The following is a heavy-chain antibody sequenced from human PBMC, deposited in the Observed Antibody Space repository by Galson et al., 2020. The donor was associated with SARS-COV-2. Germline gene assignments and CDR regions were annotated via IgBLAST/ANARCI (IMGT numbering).Heavy chain of an antibody. CDR3: AKDKSSSGYYGYYYYGMDV. V-gene: IGHV3-43*02. D-gene: IGHD3-22*01. J-gene: IGHJ6*02. Sequence: GESLKISCAASGLTFDGYGIHWVRQAPGKGLEWVSLISWDGDNTYYSDSVKGRFTISRDNSENSLYLQMNNLRTEDTALYYCAKDKSSSGYYGYYYYGMDVWGQGTTVTVSS. CDR2: ISWDGDNT. CDR1: GLTFDGYG.